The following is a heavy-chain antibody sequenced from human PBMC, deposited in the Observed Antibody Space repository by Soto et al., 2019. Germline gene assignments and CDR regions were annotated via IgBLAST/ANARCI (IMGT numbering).Heavy chain of an antibody. CDR3: ARVTYYYDSSGYYMGL. D-gene: IGHD3-22*01. Sequence: QVQLVQSGAEVKKPGSSVKVSCKASGGTFSSYAISWVRQAPGQGREWMGGIIPIFGTANYAQKFQGRVTINADESTSTAYMALSSLRSEDKAVYYWARVTYYYDSSGYYMGLWGQGTLVTVSS. CDR2: IIPIFGTA. V-gene: IGHV1-69*01. J-gene: IGHJ4*02. CDR1: GGTFSSYA.